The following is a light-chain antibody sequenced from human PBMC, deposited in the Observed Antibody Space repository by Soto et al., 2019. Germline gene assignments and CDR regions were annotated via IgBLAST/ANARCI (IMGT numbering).Light chain of an antibody. CDR3: AAWDDSLNALV. J-gene: IGLJ3*02. CDR2: TNN. V-gene: IGLV1-44*01. Sequence: QSVLTQTPSASGAPRQRVPLSFSGARSKNGNNAVKLYQQLPGAAPQLLIYTNNQRPSGVPDRFSGSKSGTSASLAITGLQSEDEATYHCAAWDDSLNALVFGGGTKVTVL. CDR1: RSKNGNNA.